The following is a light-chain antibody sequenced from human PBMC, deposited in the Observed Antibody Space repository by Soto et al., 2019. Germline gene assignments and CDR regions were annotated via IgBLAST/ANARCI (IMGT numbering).Light chain of an antibody. CDR3: QQYGSSAWT. CDR1: QSVSSSY. J-gene: IGKJ1*01. CDR2: GAS. V-gene: IGKV3-20*01. Sequence: EIVLTQSPGTLSLSPGERATLSCRASQSVSSSYLAWYQQKPGQAPRLLIYGASSRATGIPDRFSGSGSGTDFTLTISGLEPEDVAVYYCQQYGSSAWTFGQGAKVEIK.